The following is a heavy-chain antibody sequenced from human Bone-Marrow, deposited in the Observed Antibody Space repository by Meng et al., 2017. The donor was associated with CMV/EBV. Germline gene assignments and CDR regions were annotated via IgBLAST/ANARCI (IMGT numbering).Heavy chain of an antibody. D-gene: IGHD3-10*01. CDR2: MNPNSGNT. J-gene: IGHJ6*02. V-gene: IGHV1-8*01. CDR3: ARNFPYYYGSGSYYGYYGMDV. CDR1: GYTFTSYD. Sequence: ASVKVSCKASGYTFTSYDINWVRQATGQGLEWMGWMNPNSGNTGYAQKFQGRVTMTRNTSISTAYMELSSLRSEDTAVYDCARNFPYYYGSGSYYGYYGMDVWGQGTTVTVSS.